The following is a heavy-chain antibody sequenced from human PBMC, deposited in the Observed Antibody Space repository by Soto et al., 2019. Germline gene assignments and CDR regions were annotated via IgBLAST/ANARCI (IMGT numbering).Heavy chain of an antibody. V-gene: IGHV4-59*01. CDR2: IYYSGST. J-gene: IGHJ4*02. Sequence: SETLSLTCTVSGGSISSYYWSWIRQPPGKGLEWIGYIYYSGSTNYNPSLKSRVTISVDTSKNQFSLKLSSVTAADTAVYYCASYSSSGPYYFDYWGQGTLVTVSS. D-gene: IGHD6-13*01. CDR3: ASYSSSGPYYFDY. CDR1: GGSISSYY.